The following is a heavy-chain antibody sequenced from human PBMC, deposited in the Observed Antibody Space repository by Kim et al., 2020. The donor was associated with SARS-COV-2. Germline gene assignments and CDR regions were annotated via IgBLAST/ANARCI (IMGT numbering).Heavy chain of an antibody. V-gene: IGHV3-21*06. J-gene: IGHJ4*02. D-gene: IGHD3-10*01. CDR2: I. CDR3: ARDARGGPDY. Sequence: IFYADSVKGRFTISTDNAWNSDYLQRNSLAAEDTAVYYCARDARGGPDYWGQGTLVTDSS.